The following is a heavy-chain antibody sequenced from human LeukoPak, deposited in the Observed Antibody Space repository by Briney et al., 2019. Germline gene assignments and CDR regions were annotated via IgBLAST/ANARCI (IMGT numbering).Heavy chain of an antibody. CDR3: ARPRYCSSISCYFHAFDV. CDR2: INSDGTST. V-gene: IGHV3-74*01. J-gene: IGHJ3*01. D-gene: IGHD2-2*01. Sequence: GGSLRLSCAASGFTFSSYWMHWVRQAPGKGLVWVSRINSDGTSTIYADSVKGRFTISRDNAKNTLYLQVNSLRAEDTAVYYCARPRYCSSISCYFHAFDVWGQGTMVTVSS. CDR1: GFTFSSYW.